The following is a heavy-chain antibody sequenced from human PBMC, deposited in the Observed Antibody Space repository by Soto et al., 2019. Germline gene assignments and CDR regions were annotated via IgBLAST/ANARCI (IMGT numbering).Heavy chain of an antibody. CDR1: GFSFSNYG. CDR2: ITKTGRST. J-gene: IGHJ3*02. D-gene: IGHD3-3*01. V-gene: IGHV3-23*01. Sequence: EVQLLESGGGLVQPGGSLRLSCATSGFSFSNYGMNWVRQSPGKGLEWVSGITKTGRSTFIADSVRGRFTISRDKLKNIMYLQMNSLRVDDTALYYCTKDGDAYDFAFDKWGQGTMVTVTS. CDR3: TKDGDAYDFAFDK.